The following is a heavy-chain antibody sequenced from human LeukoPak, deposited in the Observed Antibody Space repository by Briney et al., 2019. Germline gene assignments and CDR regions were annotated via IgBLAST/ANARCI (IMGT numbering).Heavy chain of an antibody. V-gene: IGHV3-7*03. J-gene: IGHJ4*02. CDR3: ARGYGYFDY. Sequence: GGSLRLSCAVSANSFRSYWMSWVRQAPGKGRECVANINIDESEKDYVDSGKGRFYTSNNNAKHLLYLQMNSLRPEDTAVYYCARGYGYFDYWGQGALVTVSS. CDR1: ANSFRSYW. D-gene: IGHD1-14*01. CDR2: INIDESEK.